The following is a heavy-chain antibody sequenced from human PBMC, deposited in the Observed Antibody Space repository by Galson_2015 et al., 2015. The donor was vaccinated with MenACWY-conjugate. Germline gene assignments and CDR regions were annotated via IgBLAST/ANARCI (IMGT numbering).Heavy chain of an antibody. J-gene: IGHJ5*02. CDR2: IYRDGKT. CDR1: GFSVSSEY. V-gene: IGHV3-53*01. CDR3: ARESGDSSGHPSS. Sequence: ALRLSCAASGFSVSSEYMSWVRQAPGKGLEWVAIIYRDGKTFYADSVQGRFIISRDNSTNTLYLQMIRLTAEDPAVYYWARESGDSSGHPSSWGQGTLVTVSS. D-gene: IGHD3-22*01.